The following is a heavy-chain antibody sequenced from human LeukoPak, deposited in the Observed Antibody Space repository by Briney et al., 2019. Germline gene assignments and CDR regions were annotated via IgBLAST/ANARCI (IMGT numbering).Heavy chain of an antibody. CDR3: ARVRRTRTFWSADFNYFDY. D-gene: IGHD3-3*01. J-gene: IGHJ4*02. CDR1: VYTFTTYP. CDR2: INAGNGNT. Sequence: ASVKVSCKASVYTFTTYPLNWVRQAPCQRLEWMGWINAGNGNTKYSQKFQGRVTITRDTSASTAYMELSSLRSEDTAVYYCARVRRTRTFWSADFNYFDYWGQGTLVTVSS. V-gene: IGHV1-3*01.